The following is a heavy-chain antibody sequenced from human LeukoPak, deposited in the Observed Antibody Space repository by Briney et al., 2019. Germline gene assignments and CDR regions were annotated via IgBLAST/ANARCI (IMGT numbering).Heavy chain of an antibody. CDR1: GGPFNGYY. Sequence: SETLSLTCAVFGGPFNGYYWTWIRQPPGKGLEWIGEIIHDGSTNYNPSLKSRVTMSVDTSKNQFSLKLSSVTAADTAVYYCARGRYYYDSSGYLDAFDIWGQGTMVTVSS. J-gene: IGHJ3*02. V-gene: IGHV4-34*01. CDR2: IIHDGST. CDR3: ARGRYYYDSSGYLDAFDI. D-gene: IGHD3-22*01.